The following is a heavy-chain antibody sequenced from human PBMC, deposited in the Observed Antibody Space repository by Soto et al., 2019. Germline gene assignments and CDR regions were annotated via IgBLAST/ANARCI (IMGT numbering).Heavy chain of an antibody. J-gene: IGHJ6*02. CDR3: ARDPQRGYSGMDV. V-gene: IGHV3-48*02. CDR2: ISSGGQTI. CDR1: GFSFSTYD. D-gene: IGHD2-2*01. Sequence: EVQLVESGGGLVQPGGSLRLSCAASGFSFSTYDMNWVRQAPGKGLEWVSYISSGGQTIKSTDSVKGRFTISRDNAKNSLYLQMSGLRDEDKGVYYCARDPQRGYSGMDVWGHGTTVTVSS.